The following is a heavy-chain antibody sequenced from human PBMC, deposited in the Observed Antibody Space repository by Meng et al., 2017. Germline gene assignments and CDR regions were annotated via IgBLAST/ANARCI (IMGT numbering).Heavy chain of an antibody. Sequence: ASVKVSCKASGYTFTSYYMHWVRQAPGQGLEWMGIINPSGGSTSYAQKFQGRVTITTDESTSTAYMELSSLRSEDTAVYYCALRVSSSWQKGDYWGQGTLVTVSS. J-gene: IGHJ4*02. CDR1: GYTFTSYY. D-gene: IGHD6-13*01. CDR2: INPSGGST. CDR3: ALRVSSSWQKGDY. V-gene: IGHV1-46*01.